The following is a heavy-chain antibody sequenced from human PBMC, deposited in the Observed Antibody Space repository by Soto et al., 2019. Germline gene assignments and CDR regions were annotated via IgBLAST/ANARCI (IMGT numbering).Heavy chain of an antibody. V-gene: IGHV1-69*08. CDR3: ARDRDDYGDIWFDP. Sequence: QVQLVQSGAEVKKPGSSVKVSCKASGGTFSSYTISWVRQAPGQGLEWMGRIIPILGIANYAQKFQGRVTITADKSTSTAYMELSSLRSEDTAVYYWARDRDDYGDIWFDPWGQGTLVTVSS. D-gene: IGHD4-17*01. CDR2: IIPILGIA. J-gene: IGHJ5*02. CDR1: GGTFSSYT.